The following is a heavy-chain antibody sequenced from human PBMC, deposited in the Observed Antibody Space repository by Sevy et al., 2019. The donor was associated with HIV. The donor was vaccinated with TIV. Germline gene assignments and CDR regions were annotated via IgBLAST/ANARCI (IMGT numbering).Heavy chain of an antibody. J-gene: IGHJ4*02. D-gene: IGHD2-8*01. CDR3: AKGLMELVLQTQFDY. V-gene: IGHV3-11*01. Sequence: GGSLRLSCRGSGFSFSDFYMSWIRQAPGKGLEWVSHITGSGFTIYQADSVKGRFATSRDNAKNSLFLQMNSLRVEDTAVYYCAKGLMELVLQTQFDYWGQGTLVTVSS. CDR1: GFSFSDFY. CDR2: ITGSGFTI.